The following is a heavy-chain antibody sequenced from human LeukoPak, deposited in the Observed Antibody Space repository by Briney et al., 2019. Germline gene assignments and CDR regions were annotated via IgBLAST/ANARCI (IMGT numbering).Heavy chain of an antibody. CDR2: IGGSGGST. CDR3: AKGVGGTPFDY. D-gene: IGHD1-26*01. J-gene: IGHJ4*02. V-gene: IGHV3-23*01. Sequence: PGGSLRLSCAACGLTFSTFSMSGVRQAPGKGLEWVSAIGGSGGSTYYADSVKGRSTISRDSAKNTLYLQMNSLRAEDTAVYYCAKGVGGTPFDYWGQGTLVTVSS. CDR1: GLTFSTFS.